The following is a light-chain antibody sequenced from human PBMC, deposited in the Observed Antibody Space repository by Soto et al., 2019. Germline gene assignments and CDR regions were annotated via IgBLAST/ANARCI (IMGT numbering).Light chain of an antibody. Sequence: QSALTQPPSASESPGQSVTISCTGTSSDVGGYNYVSWYQQHPGKAPKLMIYEVSKRHSGVPDRFSGSKSGNTAYLTVSGLQAEDEADYYCSSYAGSNNFGVFGTGTKLTVL. CDR2: EVS. CDR3: SSYAGSNNFGV. CDR1: SSDVGGYNY. J-gene: IGLJ1*01. V-gene: IGLV2-8*01.